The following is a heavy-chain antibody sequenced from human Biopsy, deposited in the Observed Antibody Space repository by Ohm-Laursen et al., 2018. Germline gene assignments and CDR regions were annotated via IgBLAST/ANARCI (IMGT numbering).Heavy chain of an antibody. CDR3: SRDSGILNYGNFKYYHYYGMDV. CDR1: GDSVTKYY. J-gene: IGHJ6*02. Sequence: SVTLSLTCTVSGDSVTKYYWSWIRQPPGKGLEWIGHIYYSGMTNYNPSLQSRVSISVDTSRNQVSLTLSSVTAADTAVYYCSRDSGILNYGNFKYYHYYGMDVWGQGTKVTVSS. CDR2: IYYSGMT. V-gene: IGHV4-59*02. D-gene: IGHD4-11*01.